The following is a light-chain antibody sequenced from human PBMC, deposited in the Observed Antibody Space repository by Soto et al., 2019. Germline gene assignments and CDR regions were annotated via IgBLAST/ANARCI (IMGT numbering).Light chain of an antibody. V-gene: IGKV3-20*01. J-gene: IGKJ1*01. CDR2: GAS. CDR3: QHYGNSPT. Sequence: EIVLTQSPGTLSLSPGERATLSCRASQTVSSRFLAWYQQKPGQAPRLLIYGASRRATGIPDRFSGSGSGTDFTLSISRLEPEDFAVYWCQHYGNSPTFGQGTKV. CDR1: QTVSSRF.